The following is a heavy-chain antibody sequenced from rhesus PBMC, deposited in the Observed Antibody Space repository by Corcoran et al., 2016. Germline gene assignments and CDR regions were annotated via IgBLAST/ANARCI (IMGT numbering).Heavy chain of an antibody. CDR3: ARAYSGSLYWYFDL. Sequence: QVQLQESGPGLVKPSETLSLTCAVSGGSFSSSWWSWIRQPPGKGLEWIGEINGNSGSTNYNPSPKSRVTISKDASKNQFSLKLSSVTAADTAVYYCARAYSGSLYWYFDLWGPGTPITISS. CDR1: GGSFSSSW. J-gene: IGHJ2*01. CDR2: INGNSGST. D-gene: IGHD6-25*01. V-gene: IGHV4-80*01.